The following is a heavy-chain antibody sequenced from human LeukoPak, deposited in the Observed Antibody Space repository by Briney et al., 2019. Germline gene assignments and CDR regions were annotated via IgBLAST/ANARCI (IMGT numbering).Heavy chain of an antibody. CDR3: ARGLPNYYGMDV. J-gene: IGHJ6*02. CDR1: GFTVSSNY. CDR2: IYSGGST. V-gene: IGHV3-53*01. Sequence: GGSLRLSCAASGFTVSSNYMNWVRQAPGKGLEWVSVIYSGGSTNYADSVKGRFTISRDNSKNTLYLQMNSLRTEDTAVYYCARGLPNYYGMDVWGQGTTVTVSS.